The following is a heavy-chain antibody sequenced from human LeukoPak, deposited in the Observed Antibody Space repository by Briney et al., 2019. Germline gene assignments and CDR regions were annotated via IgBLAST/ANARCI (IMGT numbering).Heavy chain of an antibody. D-gene: IGHD3-10*01. Sequence: GGSLRLSCAASGFIFSTYEMNWVRQAPGKGLEWVAFIRYDGSNNYYADSVKGRFTISRDNSKNTLYLQMNSLRAEDTAVYYCAKDGRQRKTYYYGSGSANAFDIWGQGTMVSVSS. CDR1: GFIFSTYE. J-gene: IGHJ3*02. CDR2: IRYDGSNN. CDR3: AKDGRQRKTYYYGSGSANAFDI. V-gene: IGHV3-30*02.